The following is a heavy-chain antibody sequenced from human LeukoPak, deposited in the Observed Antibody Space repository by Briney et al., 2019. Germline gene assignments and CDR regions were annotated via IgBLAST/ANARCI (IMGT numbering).Heavy chain of an antibody. CDR3: ARLRSYSQRRPNYYYYGMDV. J-gene: IGHJ6*02. CDR1: GGSFSGYY. Sequence: PSETLSLTCAVYGGSFSGYYWSWIRQPPGKGLEWIGEINHSGSTNYNPSLKSRVTISVDTSKNQFSLKLSSVTAADPAVYYCARLRSYSQRRPNYYYYGMDVWGQGTTVTVSS. D-gene: IGHD3-10*01. CDR2: INHSGST. V-gene: IGHV4-34*01.